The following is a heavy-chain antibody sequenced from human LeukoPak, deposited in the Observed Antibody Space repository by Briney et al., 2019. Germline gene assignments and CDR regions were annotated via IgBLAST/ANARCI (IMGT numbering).Heavy chain of an antibody. Sequence: GGSLRLSCAASGFTFSSYAMSWVRQAPGKRLEWVSAISGGGGTTYYAGSVKGRFTISRDNSKNTLFLQMNSLRAEDTAVYYCAKDSGPYTSGYYGHWGQGTLVTVSS. D-gene: IGHD3-22*01. CDR1: GFTFSSYA. J-gene: IGHJ4*02. CDR3: AKDSGPYTSGYYGH. CDR2: ISGGGGTT. V-gene: IGHV3-23*01.